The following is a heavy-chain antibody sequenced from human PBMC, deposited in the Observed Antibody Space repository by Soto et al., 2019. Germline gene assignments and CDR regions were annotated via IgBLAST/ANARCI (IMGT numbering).Heavy chain of an antibody. J-gene: IGHJ6*02. D-gene: IGHD3-16*01. CDR1: GFTFSSYS. CDR2: ISSSSSYI. Sequence: EVQLVESGGGLVKPGGSLRLSCAASGFTFSSYSMNWVRQAPGKGLEWVSSISSSSSYIYYADSVKGRFTISRDNAKNSLYLQMNSLRAEDTAVYYCARERGEFRGRTSYYYYGMDVWGQGTTVTVSS. CDR3: ARERGEFRGRTSYYYYGMDV. V-gene: IGHV3-21*01.